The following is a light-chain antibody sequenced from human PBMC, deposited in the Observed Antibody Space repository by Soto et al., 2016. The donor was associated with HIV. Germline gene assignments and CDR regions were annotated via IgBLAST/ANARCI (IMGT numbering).Light chain of an antibody. J-gene: IGLJ1*01. CDR1: SLRGYY. Sequence: SSELTQDPAASVALGQTVRITCQGDSLRGYYASWYQQKPGQAPVLVIYGKNNRPSGIPDRFSGSSSGNTASLTITGAQAEDEADYYCNSRDNSGNHYVFGTGTQGHRP. CDR3: NSRDNSGNHYV. CDR2: GKN. V-gene: IGLV3-19*01.